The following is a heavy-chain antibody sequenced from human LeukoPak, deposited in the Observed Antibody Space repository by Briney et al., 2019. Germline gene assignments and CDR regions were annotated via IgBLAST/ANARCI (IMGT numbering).Heavy chain of an antibody. J-gene: IGHJ5*02. CDR2: IYTSGST. D-gene: IGHD2-2*01. V-gene: IGHV4-61*02. Sequence: PSETLSLTCTVSGGSISSGSYYWSWLRQPAGKGLEWIGRIYTSGSTNYQPSLKSRVTISVDTSKNQFSLKLSSVTAADTAVYYCARRRTVPAAIFGVPLRGFDPWGQGTLVTVSS. CDR3: ARRRTVPAAIFGVPLRGFDP. CDR1: GGSISSGSYY.